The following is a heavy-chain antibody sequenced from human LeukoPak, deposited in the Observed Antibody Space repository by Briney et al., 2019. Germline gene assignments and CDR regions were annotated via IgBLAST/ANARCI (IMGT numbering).Heavy chain of an antibody. CDR1: GGSISSYY. Sequence: KASETLSLTCTVSGGSISSYYWSWVRQPPGKGLEWIGYIYYSGSTNYNPSLKSRVTISVDTSKNQFSLKLSSVTAADTAVYYCARGSTNYFDYWGQGTLVTVSS. V-gene: IGHV4-59*08. J-gene: IGHJ4*02. CDR2: IYYSGST. CDR3: ARGSTNYFDY.